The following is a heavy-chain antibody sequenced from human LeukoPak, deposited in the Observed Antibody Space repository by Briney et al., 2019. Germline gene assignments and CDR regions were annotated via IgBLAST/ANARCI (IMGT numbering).Heavy chain of an antibody. CDR3: ARGWVVATGAFDM. D-gene: IGHD1-1*01. CDR1: GFTVSINN. CDR2: IYSGGST. J-gene: IGHJ3*02. V-gene: IGHV3-53*01. Sequence: GGSLRLSCAASGFTVSINNMTWVRQAPGKGLEWVSVIYSGGSTYYADSVKGRFTISRDNSKNTVYLQMNSLRAEDTAVYYCARGWVVATGAFDMWGQGTMVTVSS.